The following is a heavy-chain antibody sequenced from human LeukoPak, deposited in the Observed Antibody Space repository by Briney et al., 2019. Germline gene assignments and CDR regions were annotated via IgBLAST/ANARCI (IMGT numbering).Heavy chain of an antibody. J-gene: IGHJ6*02. V-gene: IGHV3-23*01. Sequence: QPEGSLRLSCAASGFTFSSYWMSWVRQAPGKGLEWVSAISGSGGSTYYADSVKGRFTISRDNSKNTLYLQMNSLRAEDTAVYYCAKVEENSGWFSDYYYGMDVWGQGTTVTVSS. CDR3: AKVEENSGWFSDYYYGMDV. CDR1: GFTFSSYW. CDR2: ISGSGGST. D-gene: IGHD6-19*01.